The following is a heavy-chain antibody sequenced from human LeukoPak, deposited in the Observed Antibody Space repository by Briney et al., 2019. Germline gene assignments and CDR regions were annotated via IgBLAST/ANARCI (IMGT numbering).Heavy chain of an antibody. Sequence: GGSLRLSCAASGFTFSSYWMSWVRQAPGKGLEWVAVISYDGSNKYYADSVKGRFTISRDNSKNTLYLQMNSLRAEDTAVYYCAKDLLRFGELLWRGGVDYWGQGTLVTVSS. CDR2: ISYDGSNK. CDR3: AKDLLRFGELLWRGGVDY. D-gene: IGHD3-10*01. V-gene: IGHV3-30*18. J-gene: IGHJ4*02. CDR1: GFTFSSYW.